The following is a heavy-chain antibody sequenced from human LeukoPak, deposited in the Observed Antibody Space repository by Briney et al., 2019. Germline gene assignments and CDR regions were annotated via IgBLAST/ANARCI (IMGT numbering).Heavy chain of an antibody. CDR1: GFTFGHSR. CDR2: IKSKTEGGTT. Sequence: GGFLRLSCAATGFTFGHSRMNWVRQAPGKGLEWVGQIKSKTEGGTTYYAAPVKGRFTISRDESKHTLYLQMDSLKAEDTAVYFCTSGTVGTTRSIDYWGQGTLVIVSS. CDR3: TSGTVGTTRSIDY. J-gene: IGHJ4*02. V-gene: IGHV3-15*01. D-gene: IGHD1-26*01.